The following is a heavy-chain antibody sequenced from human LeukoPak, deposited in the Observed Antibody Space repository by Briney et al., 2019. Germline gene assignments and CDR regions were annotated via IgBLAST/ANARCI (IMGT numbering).Heavy chain of an antibody. CDR3: AREDYSSGEDAFDI. Sequence: ASVKVSCKASGYTFTSYGISWVRQAPGQGLEWMGWISAYNGNTNYAQKLQGRVTMTTDTSTSTAYMELRSLRSDDTAVYYCAREDYSSGEDAFDIWGQGTMVTVSS. D-gene: IGHD6-19*01. CDR2: ISAYNGNT. J-gene: IGHJ3*02. CDR1: GYTFTSYG. V-gene: IGHV1-18*01.